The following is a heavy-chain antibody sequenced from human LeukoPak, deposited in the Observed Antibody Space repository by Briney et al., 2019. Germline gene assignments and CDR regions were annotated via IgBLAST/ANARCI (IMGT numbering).Heavy chain of an antibody. J-gene: IGHJ4*02. CDR1: GFIFSSYG. Sequence: PGWSLRLSCAASGFIFSSYGLHGVRQAPGKGLEGVAVIWYDGSNKYYADSVKGRFTIFRDNSKNTMYLQMNSLKAEDTAVYYCARDGSGTFDYWGQGTLVTVSS. CDR3: ARDGSGTFDY. CDR2: IWYDGSNK. V-gene: IGHV3-33*01. D-gene: IGHD3-10*01.